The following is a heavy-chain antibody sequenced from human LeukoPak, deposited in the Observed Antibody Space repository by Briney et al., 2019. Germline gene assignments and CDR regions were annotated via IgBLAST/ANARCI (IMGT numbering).Heavy chain of an antibody. CDR2: IYPGDSDT. J-gene: IGHJ4*02. D-gene: IGHD1-20*01. CDR1: GYSFTSYW. V-gene: IGHV5-51*01. CDR3: ARQPRYNSGDEDY. Sequence: GESLRISCKGSGYSFTSYWIGWVRQMPGKGLEWMGIIYPGDSDTRYSPSFQGQVTISADKSICTAYLQWSSLKASDTAMYYCARQPRYNSGDEDYWGQGTLVTVSS.